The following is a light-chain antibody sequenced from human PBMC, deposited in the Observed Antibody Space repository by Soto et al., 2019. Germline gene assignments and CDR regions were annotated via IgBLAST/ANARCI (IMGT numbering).Light chain of an antibody. CDR1: QSLLHSNGNYY. CDR2: LGS. V-gene: IGKV2-28*01. Sequence: DIVMTQSPLSLPVTPGEPASISCRSSQSLLHSNGNYYLDWYLQKPGHSPQLLIYLGSHRASGVPDRISGPGSGTDFTLKLSIVEAEDVGVYYCMKLLQTTPIFGGGTMVEL. CDR3: MKLLQTTPI. J-gene: IGKJ4*01.